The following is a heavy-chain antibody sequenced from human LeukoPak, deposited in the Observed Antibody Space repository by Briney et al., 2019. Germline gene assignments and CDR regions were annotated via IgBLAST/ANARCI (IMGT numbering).Heavy chain of an antibody. V-gene: IGHV4-4*07. CDR2: IYTSGST. CDR1: GGSISSYY. D-gene: IGHD3-3*01. Sequence: SETLSLTCTVSGGSISSYYWSWIRQPAGKGLEWIGRIYTSGSTNYNPSLKSRVTISVDTSKNQFSLKLSSVTAADTAVYYCARGFRITIFGVVINYYYMDVWGKGTTVTVSS. CDR3: ARGFRITIFGVVINYYYMDV. J-gene: IGHJ6*03.